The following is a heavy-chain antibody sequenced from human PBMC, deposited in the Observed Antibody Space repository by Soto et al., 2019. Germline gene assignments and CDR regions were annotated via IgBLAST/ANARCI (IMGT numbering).Heavy chain of an antibody. J-gene: IGHJ5*02. CDR2: IYYSGST. V-gene: IGHV4-39*01. D-gene: IGHD6-19*01. CDR3: ARLWAVAGRNWCEP. Sequence: SETLSLTCTVSGGSISSSSYYWGWIRQPPGKGLEWIGSIYYSGSTYYNPSLKSRVTISVDTSKNQFSLKLSSVTAADTAVYYCARLWAVAGRNWCEPWGQGTLVTVSS. CDR1: GGSISSSSYY.